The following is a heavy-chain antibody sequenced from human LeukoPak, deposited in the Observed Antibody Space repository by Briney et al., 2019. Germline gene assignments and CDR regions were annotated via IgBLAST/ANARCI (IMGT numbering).Heavy chain of an antibody. V-gene: IGHV3-9*01. Sequence: GRSLRLSCAASGFTFYDYAMHWVRHTPGKGLEWVSGISWNSGSIVYADSVKGRFTISRDNAKNSLYLQMNSLRAEDTALYYCAKDIAAAGGQGFDYWGQGTLVTVSS. CDR3: AKDIAAAGGQGFDY. CDR2: ISWNSGSI. D-gene: IGHD6-13*01. CDR1: GFTFYDYA. J-gene: IGHJ4*02.